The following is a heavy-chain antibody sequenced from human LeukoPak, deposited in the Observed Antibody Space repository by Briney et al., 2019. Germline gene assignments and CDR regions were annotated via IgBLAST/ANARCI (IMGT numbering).Heavy chain of an antibody. D-gene: IGHD3-10*01. CDR2: INHSGST. V-gene: IGHV4-39*07. CDR3: ARFFADYYGSGESI. Sequence: SETLSLTCTVSGGSISSSSYYWSWIRQPPGKGLEWIGEINHSGSTNYNPSLKSRVTISVDTSKNQFSLKLSSVTAADTAVYYCARFFADYYGSGESIWGQGTMVTVSS. CDR1: GGSISSSSYY. J-gene: IGHJ3*02.